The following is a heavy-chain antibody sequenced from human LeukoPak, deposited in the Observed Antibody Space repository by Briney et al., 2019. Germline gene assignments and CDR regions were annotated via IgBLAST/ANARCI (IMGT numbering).Heavy chain of an antibody. CDR3: AREGDYYGGLNFDY. Sequence: GGSLRLSCAASRFTFSSYGMHWVRQAPGKGLEWVAYIQYDGSNEQYADSVKGRFTISRDNAKNSLYLQMNSLRAEDTAVYYCAREGDYYGGLNFDYWGQGTLVTVSS. D-gene: IGHD3-10*01. J-gene: IGHJ4*02. V-gene: IGHV3-30*02. CDR1: RFTFSSYG. CDR2: IQYDGSNE.